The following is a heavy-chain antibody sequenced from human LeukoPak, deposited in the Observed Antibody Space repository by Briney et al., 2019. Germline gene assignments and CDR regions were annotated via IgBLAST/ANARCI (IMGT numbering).Heavy chain of an antibody. CDR1: GGTFSSYA. D-gene: IGHD2-21*02. Sequence: ASVKVSRKASGGTFSSYAISWVRQAPGQGLEWMGGIIPIFGTANYAQKFQGRVTITADESTSTAYMELSSLRSEDTAVYYCARDAIYCGGDCSNAFDYWGQGTLVTVSS. V-gene: IGHV1-69*13. J-gene: IGHJ4*02. CDR3: ARDAIYCGGDCSNAFDY. CDR2: IIPIFGTA.